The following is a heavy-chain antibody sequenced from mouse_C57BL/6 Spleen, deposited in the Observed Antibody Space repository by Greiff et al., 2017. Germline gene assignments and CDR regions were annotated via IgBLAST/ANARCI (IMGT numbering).Heavy chain of an antibody. V-gene: IGHV1-15*01. CDR2: IDPETGGT. CDR3: TRRGDGGFDY. J-gene: IGHJ2*01. Sequence: QVQLQQSGAELVRPGASVTLSCKASGYTFTDYEMHWVKQTPVHGLEWIGAIDPETGGTAYNQKFKGKAILTADKSSSTAYMELRSRTSEDSAVYYSTRRGDGGFDYWGQGTTLTVSS. CDR1: GYTFTDYE. D-gene: IGHD3-3*01.